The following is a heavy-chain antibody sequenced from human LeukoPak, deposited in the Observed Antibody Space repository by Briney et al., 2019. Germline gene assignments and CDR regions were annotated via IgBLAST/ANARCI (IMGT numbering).Heavy chain of an antibody. Sequence: GGSLRLSCAASGFTFSAAWMTWVRQAPGKGLEWVGRIKSKTDGGTTDYAAPVKGRFTISRDGSKNTLYLQMNSLKTEDTAVYYCSPEVDTTMVKWFDPWGQGTLVTVSS. D-gene: IGHD5-18*01. CDR3: SPEVDTTMVKWFDP. CDR2: IKSKTDGGTT. CDR1: GFTFSAAW. J-gene: IGHJ5*02. V-gene: IGHV3-15*01.